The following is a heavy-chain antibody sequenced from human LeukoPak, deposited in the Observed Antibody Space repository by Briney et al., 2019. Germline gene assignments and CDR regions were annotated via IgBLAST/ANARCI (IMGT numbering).Heavy chain of an antibody. J-gene: IGHJ3*02. CDR2: IYYSGST. CDR1: GGSISSYY. V-gene: IGHV4-59*01. CDR3: ARGDYSVAFDI. Sequence: SETLSLTCTVSGGSISSYYWSWIRQPPGKGLEWIGYIYYSGSTNYNPSLKSRATISVDTSKNQFSLKLSSVTAADTAVYYCARGDYSVAFDIWGQGTMVTVSS. D-gene: IGHD4-17*01.